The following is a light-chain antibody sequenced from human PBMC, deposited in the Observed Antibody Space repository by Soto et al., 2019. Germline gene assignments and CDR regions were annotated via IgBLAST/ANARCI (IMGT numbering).Light chain of an antibody. CDR3: SSYTSSSTPVV. Sequence: QSALTQPASVSGSPGQSITISCTGTSSDVGGYNYVSWYQQHPGKAPKLMIYDVSNRPSGVSNRFSGSKSGNTASLTISGLQAEDEADYYCSSYTSSSTPVVFGGGTMLTVL. CDR1: SSDVGGYNY. CDR2: DVS. J-gene: IGLJ2*01. V-gene: IGLV2-14*03.